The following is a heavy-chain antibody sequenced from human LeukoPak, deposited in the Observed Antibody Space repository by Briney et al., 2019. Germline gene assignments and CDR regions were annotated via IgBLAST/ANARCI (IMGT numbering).Heavy chain of an antibody. J-gene: IGHJ4*02. CDR1: GYTFTSYY. CDR2: INPSGGST. CDR3: ARARDYDILTRAYYFDY. Sequence: ASVKVSCKASGYTFTSYYMHWVRQAPGQGLEWMGIINPSGGSTSYAQKFQGRVTTTRDTSTSTVYMELGSLRSEDTAVYYCARARDYDILTRAYYFDYWGQGTLVTVSS. V-gene: IGHV1-46*01. D-gene: IGHD3-9*01.